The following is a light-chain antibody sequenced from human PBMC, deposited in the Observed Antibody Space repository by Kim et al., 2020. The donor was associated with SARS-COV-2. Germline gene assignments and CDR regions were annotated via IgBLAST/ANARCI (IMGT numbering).Light chain of an antibody. J-gene: IGKJ1*01. V-gene: IGKV3D-15*01. Sequence: EIVMTQSPATLSVSPGERATLSCRASQSVSSNLAWYQQKPGQVPRLLIYGASTRATGIAARFSGSGSGTEFTLSISSLQSEDFAVYYCHQYNDWPPWTFGQGTKVDIK. CDR1: QSVSSN. CDR2: GAS. CDR3: HQYNDWPPWT.